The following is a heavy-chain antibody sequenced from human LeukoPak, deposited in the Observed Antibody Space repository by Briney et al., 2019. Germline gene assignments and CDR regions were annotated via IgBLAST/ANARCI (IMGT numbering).Heavy chain of an antibody. CDR1: GFTFSSYA. CDR2: ISGCGGST. J-gene: IGHJ1*01. D-gene: IGHD6-19*01. V-gene: IGHV3-23*01. Sequence: PGGSLRLSCAASGFTFSSYAMSWVRRAPGKGLEWVSAISGCGGSTYYADSMKGRFTISRDNPKNTLYLQMNSLRAEDTAVYYCAKEEDSSGWRYFQHWGQSTLVTVSS. CDR3: AKEEDSSGWRYFQH.